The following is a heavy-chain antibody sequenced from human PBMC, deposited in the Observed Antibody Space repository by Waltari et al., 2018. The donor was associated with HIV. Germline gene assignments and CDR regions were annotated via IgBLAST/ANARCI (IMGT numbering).Heavy chain of an antibody. V-gene: IGHV4-59*03. CDR2: IYSGGST. CDR1: GGSISSHY. J-gene: IGHJ4*02. Sequence: QVQLQESGPGLVKPSETLSLNCTVSGGSISSHYWTWIRQPPGKGLEWIGHIYSGGSTNYNPSLKSRVTMSVDKSKKQFSLEVRSVTAADSAVYYCAAQLIDLNGGRFDYWSQGSLVTVSS. D-gene: IGHD2-8*01. CDR3: AAQLIDLNGGRFDY.